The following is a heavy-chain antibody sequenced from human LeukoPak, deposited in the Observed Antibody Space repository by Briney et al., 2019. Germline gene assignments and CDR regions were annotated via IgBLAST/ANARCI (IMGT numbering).Heavy chain of an antibody. V-gene: IGHV4-38-2*01. J-gene: IGHJ2*01. Sequence: PSETLSLTCAVSGYSISSDYYWGCIRQPPGKGLEWIGSIYHTGNTYYRPSLKSRITMSVDTSKKQFSLKLRSVTAADTAVYYCARVDYSDSSTYPGNWYFDLWGRGTLVTVSS. CDR1: GYSISSDYY. CDR3: ARVDYSDSSTYPGNWYFDL. CDR2: IYHTGNT. D-gene: IGHD3-22*01.